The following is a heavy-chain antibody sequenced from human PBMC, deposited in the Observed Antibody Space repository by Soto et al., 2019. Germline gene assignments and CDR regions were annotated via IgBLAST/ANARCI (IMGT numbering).Heavy chain of an antibody. CDR2: IHPSGDTK. J-gene: IGHJ4*02. D-gene: IGHD3-16*01. CDR3: ARDLWGSWTVDY. CDR1: GYTFQNYH. Sequence: QVQLVQSGAEVKEPGASVKVSCKASGYTFQNYHMHWVRQAPGQGLEWMGIIHPSGDTKTYAQRFQDRLAMTRDTSTSTASMELSSLTSEDTAVYFCARDLWGSWTVDYWGQGTLVTVSS. V-gene: IGHV1-46*02.